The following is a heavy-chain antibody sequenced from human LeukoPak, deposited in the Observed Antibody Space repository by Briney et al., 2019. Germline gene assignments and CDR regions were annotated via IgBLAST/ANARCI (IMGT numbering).Heavy chain of an antibody. CDR1: GFTVTTNY. CDR3: AKDTGLQWLAGSLDY. CDR2: ISWNSGSI. J-gene: IGHJ4*02. Sequence: PGGSLRLSCAASGFTVTTNYMSWVRQAPGKGLEWVSGISWNSGSIGYANSVKGRFTISRDNAKNSLYLQMNSLRAEDMALYYCAKDTGLQWLAGSLDYWGQGTLVTVSS. D-gene: IGHD6-19*01. V-gene: IGHV3-9*03.